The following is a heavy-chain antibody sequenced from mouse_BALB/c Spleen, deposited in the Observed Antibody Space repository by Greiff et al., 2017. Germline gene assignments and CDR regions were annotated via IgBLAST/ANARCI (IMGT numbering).Heavy chain of an antibody. Sequence: DVQLQESGPGLVKPSQSLSLTCTVTGYSITSDYAWNWIRQFPGNKLEWMGYISYSGSTSYNPSLKSRISITRDTSKNQFFLQLNSVTTEDTATYYCARFGAGPYYFDYWGQGTTLTVSS. CDR2: ISYSGST. D-gene: IGHD3-3*01. CDR1: GYSITSDYA. CDR3: ARFGAGPYYFDY. J-gene: IGHJ2*01. V-gene: IGHV3-2*02.